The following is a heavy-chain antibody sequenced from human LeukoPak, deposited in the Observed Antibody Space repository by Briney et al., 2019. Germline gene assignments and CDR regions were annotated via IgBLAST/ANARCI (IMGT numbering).Heavy chain of an antibody. D-gene: IGHD2-2*01. CDR3: AKTPRGGYCSSTSCYHTQYFQH. J-gene: IGHJ1*01. CDR1: GFTFSGYA. V-gene: IGHV3-23*01. CDR2: ISGSSGST. Sequence: GGSLRLSCAASGFTFSGYAMSWVRQAPGKGLEWVSAISGSSGSTYYADSVKGRFTISRDNSKNTLYLQMNSLRAEDTAVYYCAKTPRGGYCSSTSCYHTQYFQHWGQGTLVTVSS.